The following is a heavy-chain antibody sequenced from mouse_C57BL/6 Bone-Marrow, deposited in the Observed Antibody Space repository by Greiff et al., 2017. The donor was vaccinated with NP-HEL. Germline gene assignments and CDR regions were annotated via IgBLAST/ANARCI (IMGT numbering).Heavy chain of an antibody. J-gene: IGHJ1*03. CDR3: ARGILGLNFDV. D-gene: IGHD4-1*01. CDR2: INPNNGGT. CDR1: GYTFTDYY. Sequence: VQLQQSGPELVKPGASVKISCKASGYTFTDYYMNWVKQSHGKSLEWIGDINPNNGGTSYNQKFKGKATLTVDKSSSTAYMELRSLTSEDSAVYYCARGILGLNFDVWGTGTTVTVSS. V-gene: IGHV1-26*01.